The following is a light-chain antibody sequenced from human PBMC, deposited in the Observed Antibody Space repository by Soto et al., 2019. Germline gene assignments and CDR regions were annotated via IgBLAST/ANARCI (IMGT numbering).Light chain of an antibody. CDR3: QQSYSTPQP. CDR1: QSISSY. J-gene: IGKJ1*01. V-gene: IGKV1-39*01. Sequence: DIQMTQSPSSLSASVGDRVTITCRASQSISSYLNWYQQKPGKAPKLLIYAASSLQSGVPSRVSGSGSGTDFTLTISSLQPEDFATYYCQQSYSTPQPFGQGTKVEIK. CDR2: AAS.